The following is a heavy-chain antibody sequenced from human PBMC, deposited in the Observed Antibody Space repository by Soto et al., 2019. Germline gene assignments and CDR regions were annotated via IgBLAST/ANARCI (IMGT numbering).Heavy chain of an antibody. J-gene: IGHJ6*02. V-gene: IGHV3-23*01. Sequence: TGGSLRLSFAASGFTFSSYAMSWVRQAPGKGLEWVSAISGSGGSTYYADSVKGRFTISRDNSKNTLYLQMNSLRAEDTAVYYCAKGIHGFTYYYYGMDVWGQGTTVTVSS. CDR1: GFTFSSYA. CDR2: ISGSGGST. CDR3: AKGIHGFTYYYYGMDV.